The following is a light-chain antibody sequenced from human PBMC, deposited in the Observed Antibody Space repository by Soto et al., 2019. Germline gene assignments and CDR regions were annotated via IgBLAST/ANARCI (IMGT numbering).Light chain of an antibody. CDR2: VAS. V-gene: IGKV3-15*01. CDR1: QSVSSN. J-gene: IGKJ4*01. Sequence: EIVMTQSPDTLSVSPGERATVSCRASQSVSSNLAWYQQKPGQTPKLLIYVASTRATGIPARFSGSGSGTEFTLTISSLQSEDFAVYYCQQYNVWPLTFGGGTKVEFK. CDR3: QQYNVWPLT.